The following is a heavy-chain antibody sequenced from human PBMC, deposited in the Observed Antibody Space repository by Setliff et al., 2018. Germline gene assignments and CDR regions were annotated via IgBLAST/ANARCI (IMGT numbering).Heavy chain of an antibody. D-gene: IGHD6-13*01. CDR3: ARRSSSGNGFDY. CDR1: GYTFTSYY. CDR2: INPSGGST. J-gene: IGHJ4*02. V-gene: IGHV1-46*01. Sequence: ASVKVSCKASGYTFTSYYMHWVRQAPGQGLEWMGIINPSGGSTSYAQKFQGRVTMTRDTSTSTVHMELSSLRSEDTAVYYCARRSSSGNGFDYWGQGTQVTVSS.